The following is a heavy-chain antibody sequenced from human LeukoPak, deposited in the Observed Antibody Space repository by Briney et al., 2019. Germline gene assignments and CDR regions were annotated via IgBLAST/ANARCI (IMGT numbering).Heavy chain of an antibody. V-gene: IGHV4-61*10. CDR1: GGSISSGSYY. Sequence: SETLSLTCTVSGGSISSGSYYWSWIRQPAGKGLEWIGYIYYSGSTNYKPSLKSRVTISVDTSRNQFSLKLRSVNAADTAVYYCARGGYYGSGNELRFDPWGQGTLVTVSS. CDR2: IYYSGST. D-gene: IGHD3-10*01. J-gene: IGHJ5*02. CDR3: ARGGYYGSGNELRFDP.